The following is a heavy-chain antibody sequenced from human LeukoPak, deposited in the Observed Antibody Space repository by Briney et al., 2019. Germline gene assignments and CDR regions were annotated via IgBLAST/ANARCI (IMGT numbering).Heavy chain of an antibody. Sequence: PSETLSLTCAVYGGSFSGYYWSWIRQPPGKGLEWIGEINHSGSTNCNPSLKSRVTISVDTSKNQFSLKLSSVTAADTAVYYCARGRWTIFGVVIDYWGQGTLVTVSS. CDR3: ARGRWTIFGVVIDY. CDR2: INHSGST. J-gene: IGHJ4*02. V-gene: IGHV4-34*01. CDR1: GGSFSGYY. D-gene: IGHD3-3*01.